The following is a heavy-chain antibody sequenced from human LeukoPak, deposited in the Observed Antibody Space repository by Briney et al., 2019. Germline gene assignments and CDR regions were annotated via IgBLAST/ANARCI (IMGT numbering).Heavy chain of an antibody. V-gene: IGHV4-34*01. CDR1: GGSFSGHY. CDR3: ARDSGTTGEVKFDP. D-gene: IGHD3-10*01. J-gene: IGHJ5*02. CDR2: INHSGST. Sequence: SETLSLTCAAYGGSFSGHYWTWIRQPPGKGLEWIGEINHSGSTNYNPSLKSRVTMSIDTSKNQFSLNLISVTAADTAVYHCARDSGTTGEVKFDPWGQGTLVTVSS.